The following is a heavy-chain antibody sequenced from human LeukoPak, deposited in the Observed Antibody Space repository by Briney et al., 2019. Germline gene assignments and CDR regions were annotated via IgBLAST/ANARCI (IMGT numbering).Heavy chain of an antibody. D-gene: IGHD2-15*01. CDR2: INPNSGGT. Sequence: GASVKVSCKASGYTFTGYYMHRVRQAPGQGLEWMGRINPNSGGTNYAQKFQGRVTMTRDTSISTAYMELSRLRSDDTAVYYCARDSPRHCSGGSCYPLWGQGTLVTVSS. J-gene: IGHJ4*02. CDR1: GYTFTGYY. V-gene: IGHV1-2*06. CDR3: ARDSPRHCSGGSCYPL.